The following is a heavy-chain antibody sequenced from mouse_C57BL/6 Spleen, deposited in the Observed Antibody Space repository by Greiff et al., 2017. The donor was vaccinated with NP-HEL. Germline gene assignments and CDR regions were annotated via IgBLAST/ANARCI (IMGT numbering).Heavy chain of an antibody. V-gene: IGHV7-3*01. CDR3: ASPIVATGPYAMDY. J-gene: IGHJ4*01. D-gene: IGHD1-1*01. Sequence: EVKLEESGGGLVQPGGSLSLSCAASGFTFTDYYMSWVRQPPGKALEWLGFIRNKANGYTTEYSASVKGRFTISRDNSQSILYLQMNALRAEDSATYYCASPIVATGPYAMDYWGQGTSVTVSS. CDR1: GFTFTDYY. CDR2: IRNKANGYTT.